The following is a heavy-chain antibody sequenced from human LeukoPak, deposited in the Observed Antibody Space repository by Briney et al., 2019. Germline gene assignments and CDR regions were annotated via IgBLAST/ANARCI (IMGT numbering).Heavy chain of an antibody. D-gene: IGHD2-2*01. CDR1: GFTFSSYA. V-gene: IGHV3-23*01. J-gene: IGHJ4*02. Sequence: GGSLRLSCAASGFTFSSYAMSWVRQAPGKGLEWASAISGSGGSTYYADSVKGRFTISRDNSKNTLYLQMNSLRAEDTAVYYCAKALGYCSSTSCYPLFDYWGQGTLVTVSS. CDR3: AKALGYCSSTSCYPLFDY. CDR2: ISGSGGST.